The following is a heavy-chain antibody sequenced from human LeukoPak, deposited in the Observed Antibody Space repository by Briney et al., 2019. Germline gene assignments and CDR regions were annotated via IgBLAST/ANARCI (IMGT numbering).Heavy chain of an antibody. Sequence: GGSLRLSCAASGFTFSDYYMSWIRQAPGKGLEWLSYISSRGSTIYYADSVKGRFTISRDNAKSSLYLQMNSLRAEDTAVYYCARRQNYYDSSGYPYYFDYWGQGTLVTVSS. V-gene: IGHV3-11*01. J-gene: IGHJ4*02. CDR1: GFTFSDYY. CDR3: ARRQNYYDSSGYPYYFDY. D-gene: IGHD3-22*01. CDR2: ISSRGSTI.